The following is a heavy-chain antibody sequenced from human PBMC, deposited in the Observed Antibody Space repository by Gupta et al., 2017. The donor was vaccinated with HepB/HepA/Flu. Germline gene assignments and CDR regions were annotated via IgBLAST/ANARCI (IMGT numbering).Heavy chain of an antibody. J-gene: IGHJ4*02. V-gene: IGHV3-21*01. CDR2: ISSSSSYI. D-gene: IGHD1-26*01. Sequence: YSMNWVRQAPGKGLEWVSSISSSSSYIYYADSVKGRFTISRDNAKNSLYLQMNSLRAEDTAVYYCARGSGSYYSIDYWGQGTLVTVSS. CDR3: ARGSGSYYSIDY. CDR1: YS.